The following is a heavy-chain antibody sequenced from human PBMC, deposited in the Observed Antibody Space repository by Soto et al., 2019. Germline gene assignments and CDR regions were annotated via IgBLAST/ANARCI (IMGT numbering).Heavy chain of an antibody. CDR3: ARELRTDSSYYYYYCMDV. J-gene: IGHJ6*03. V-gene: IGHV4-59*01. D-gene: IGHD2-15*01. Sequence: QVQLQESGPGLVKPSETLSLTCTVSGGSISSYYWSWIRQPPGKGLEWIGYIYYSGSTNYNPSLKSRVTISVDTSKNQFSLKLSSVTAADTAVYYCARELRTDSSYYYYYCMDVWGKGTTVTVSS. CDR2: IYYSGST. CDR1: GGSISSYY.